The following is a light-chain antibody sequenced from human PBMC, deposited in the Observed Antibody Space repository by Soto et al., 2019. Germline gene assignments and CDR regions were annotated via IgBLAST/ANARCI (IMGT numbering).Light chain of an antibody. Sequence: AIQMTQSPSSLSASIGDRVTITCRASQGITNELGWYQQRPGKAPKLLINAASSLQSGVPSRFSGSGSGTDFTLTSSSLQTEDFGTYYCLQDFTYPWTFGQGTKVEIK. CDR1: QGITNE. CDR3: LQDFTYPWT. CDR2: AAS. J-gene: IGKJ1*01. V-gene: IGKV1-6*01.